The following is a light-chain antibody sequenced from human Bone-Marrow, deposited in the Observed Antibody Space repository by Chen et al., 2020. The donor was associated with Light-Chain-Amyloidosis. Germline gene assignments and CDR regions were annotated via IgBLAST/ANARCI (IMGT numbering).Light chain of an antibody. Sequence: EIVLTQSPGTLSLSPGEGANLSCRASQTISSNYLTWYQQKFGQAPRLLIYGSSSRATGIPDRFTGSGSGSDFTSTIDRLEPEEFAMYYGQQYCNSPFTFGGGTKVEIK. CDR2: GSS. CDR1: QTISSNY. V-gene: IGKV3-20*01. CDR3: QQYCNSPFT. J-gene: IGKJ4*01.